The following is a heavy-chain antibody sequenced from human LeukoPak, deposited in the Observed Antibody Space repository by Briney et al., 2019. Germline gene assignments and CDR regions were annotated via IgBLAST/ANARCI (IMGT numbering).Heavy chain of an antibody. J-gene: IGHJ4*02. D-gene: IGHD5-12*01. Sequence: ASVKVSCKASGYTFTSYAMHWVRQAPGQRLEWMGWINASNGNTKYSQKFQGRVTITRDTSASTAYMELSSLRSEDTAVYYCAIMSGYDPFDYWGQGTLVTVSS. CDR2: INASNGNT. V-gene: IGHV1-3*01. CDR1: GYTFTSYA. CDR3: AIMSGYDPFDY.